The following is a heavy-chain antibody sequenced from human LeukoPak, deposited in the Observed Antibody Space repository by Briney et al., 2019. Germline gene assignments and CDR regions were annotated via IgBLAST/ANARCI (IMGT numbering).Heavy chain of an antibody. J-gene: IGHJ4*02. Sequence: GGSLRLSCAASGFTFSNAWMSWVRQAPGKGLEWVGRIKSKTDGGTTDYAAPVKGRFTISRDDSKNTLYLRMNSLKTEDTAVYYCTTDNVAFLRTQYYRGQGTLVTVSS. CDR1: GFTFSNAW. CDR2: IKSKTDGGTT. V-gene: IGHV3-15*01. D-gene: IGHD2/OR15-2a*01. CDR3: TTDNVAFLRTQYY.